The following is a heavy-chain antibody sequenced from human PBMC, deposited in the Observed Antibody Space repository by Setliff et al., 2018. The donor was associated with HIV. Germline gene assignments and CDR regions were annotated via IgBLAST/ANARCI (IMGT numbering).Heavy chain of an antibody. J-gene: IGHJ4*02. V-gene: IGHV4-4*08. CDR3: ARAVGSLGSSMGIDS. D-gene: IGHD3-16*01. Sequence: SETLSLTCSVSGGSISSHYWSWIRQSPGKGLEWIGYVYTRGITSYNPSLKSRVTTSVDTTKNQLSLNLSSVTAADTAVYYCARAVGSLGSSMGIDSWGQGTLVTVSS. CDR2: VYTRGIT. CDR1: GGSISSHY.